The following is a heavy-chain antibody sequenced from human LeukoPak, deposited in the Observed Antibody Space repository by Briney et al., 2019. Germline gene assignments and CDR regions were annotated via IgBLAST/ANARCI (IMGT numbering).Heavy chain of an antibody. CDR3: AGGGAFGPVFDY. D-gene: IGHD3-3*02. CDR1: GYTFTSYG. V-gene: IGHV1-18*01. J-gene: IGHJ4*02. Sequence: GASVKVSCKASGYTFTSYGISWVRQAPGQGLEWIGWISAYNGNTNYAQKLQGRVTMTTDTSTSTAYMELRGLRSDDSAVSYCAGGGAFGPVFDYWGQGTLVTVSS. CDR2: ISAYNGNT.